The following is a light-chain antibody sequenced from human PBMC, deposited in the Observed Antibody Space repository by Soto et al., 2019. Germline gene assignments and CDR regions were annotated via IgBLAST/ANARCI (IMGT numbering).Light chain of an antibody. V-gene: IGKV1-13*02. J-gene: IGKJ5*01. CDR3: QHFKSFPIT. Sequence: AIQLTQSPSYLSASVGDRVTMTCRSSQGISTLLACYQQKPGKAPKVLIYESSLLQSGVPSRFSGSGSGTDFTLTISSLQPEDFATYYCQHFKSFPITFGQGTRLETK. CDR2: ESS. CDR1: QGISTL.